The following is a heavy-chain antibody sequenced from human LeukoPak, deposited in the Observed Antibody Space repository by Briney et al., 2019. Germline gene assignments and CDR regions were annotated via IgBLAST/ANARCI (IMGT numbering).Heavy chain of an antibody. CDR1: GGTFSDYF. D-gene: IGHD2-2*01. CDR2: INHSGRT. J-gene: IGHJ6*02. V-gene: IGHV4-34*01. CDR3: ARDVVVVPAAIHYGMDV. Sequence: PSETLSLTCAVYGGTFSDYFWGWIRQPPGKGLEWIGEINHSGRTYYNPSLKSRVTISVDTSKNQFSLNLSSVTAADTAVYYCARDVVVVPAAIHYGMDVWGQRTTVTVSS.